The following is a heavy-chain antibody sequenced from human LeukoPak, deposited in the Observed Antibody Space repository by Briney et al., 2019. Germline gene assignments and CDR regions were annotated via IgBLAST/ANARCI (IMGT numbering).Heavy chain of an antibody. CDR2: ISAYNGNT. V-gene: IGHV1-18*01. J-gene: IGHJ3*02. CDR3: ATSPYYDFWSGYHDAFDI. D-gene: IGHD3-3*01. CDR1: GYTFTSYG. Sequence: GASVKVSCKASGYTFTSYGISWVRQAPGQGLEWMGWISAYNGNTNYAQKLQGRVTMTTDTSTSTAYMELRSLRSDDTAVYYYATSPYYDFWSGYHDAFDIWGQGTMVTVSS.